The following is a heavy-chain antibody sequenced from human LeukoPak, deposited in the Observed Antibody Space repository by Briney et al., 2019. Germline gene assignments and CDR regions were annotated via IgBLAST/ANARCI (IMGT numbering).Heavy chain of an antibody. Sequence: GGSLRLSCAASGFTFSSYAMSWVRQAPGKGLEWVSAISGSGGSTYYADSVKGRFIISRDNSKNTLYLQMNSLRAEDTAVYYCAKEGREGAYYYYYYGMDVWGQGTTVTVSS. CDR1: GFTFSSYA. CDR2: ISGSGGST. V-gene: IGHV3-23*01. CDR3: AKEGREGAYYYYYYGMDV. J-gene: IGHJ6*02.